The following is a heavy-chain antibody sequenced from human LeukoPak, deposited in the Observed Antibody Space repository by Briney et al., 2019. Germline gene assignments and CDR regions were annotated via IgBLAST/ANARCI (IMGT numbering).Heavy chain of an antibody. V-gene: IGHV1-69*05. Sequence: GASVKVSCKASGGTFSSYAISWVRQAPGQGLEWLGRIIPIFGTANYAQKFQGRVTITTDESTSTAYMELSSLRSEDTAVYYCARYSGSHPAAFDIWGQGTMVTVSS. D-gene: IGHD1-26*01. J-gene: IGHJ3*02. CDR1: GGTFSSYA. CDR3: ARYSGSHPAAFDI. CDR2: IIPIFGTA.